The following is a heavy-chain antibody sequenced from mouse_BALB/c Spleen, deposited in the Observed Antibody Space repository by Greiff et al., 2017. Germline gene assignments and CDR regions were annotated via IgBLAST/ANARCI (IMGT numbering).Heavy chain of an antibody. J-gene: IGHJ4*01. CDR1: GFTFSSYG. CDR2: INSNGGST. V-gene: IGHV5-6-3*01. Sequence: EVKLVESGGGLAQPGGSLKLSCAASGFTFSSYGMSWVRQTPDKRLELVATINSNGGSTYYPDSVKGRFTISRDNAKNTLYLQMSSLKSEDTAMYYCARDRDYGSSYAMDYWGQGTSVTVSS. D-gene: IGHD1-1*01. CDR3: ARDRDYGSSYAMDY.